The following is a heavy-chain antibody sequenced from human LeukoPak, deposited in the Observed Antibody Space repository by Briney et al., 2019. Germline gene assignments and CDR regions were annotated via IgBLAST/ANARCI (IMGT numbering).Heavy chain of an antibody. CDR1: GGSFSHYH. V-gene: IGHV4-34*01. J-gene: IGHJ3*02. CDR2: INHSGST. CDR3: AAWELLLETFDI. Sequence: PSETLSLTCAVYGGSFSHYHWSWIRQPPGKGLEWIGEINHSGSTNYNPSLKSRVTMSLDTSRNQFSLKLSSVTAADTAVYYCAAWELLLETFDIWGQGTMVTVSS. D-gene: IGHD1-26*01.